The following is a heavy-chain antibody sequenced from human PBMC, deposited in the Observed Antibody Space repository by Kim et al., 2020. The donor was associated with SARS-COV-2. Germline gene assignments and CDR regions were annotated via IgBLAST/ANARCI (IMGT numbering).Heavy chain of an antibody. V-gene: IGHV3-33*01. D-gene: IGHD6-19*01. Sequence: GGSLRLSCAASGFTFSSYGMHWVRQAPGKGLEWVAVIWYDGSNKYYADSVKGRFTISRDNSKNTLYLQMNSLRAEDTAVYYCAREGGSGWYRGYFDYWGQGTLVTVSS. CDR3: AREGGSGWYRGYFDY. J-gene: IGHJ4*02. CDR2: IWYDGSNK. CDR1: GFTFSSYG.